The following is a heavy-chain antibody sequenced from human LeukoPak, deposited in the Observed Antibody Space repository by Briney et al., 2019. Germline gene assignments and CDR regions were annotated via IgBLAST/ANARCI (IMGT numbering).Heavy chain of an antibody. Sequence: PSETLSLTCTVSGYSISSGYYWGWIRQPPGKGLEWIGDIYHSGSTYYNPSLKSRFSISVDTSKNQFSLKVSSVTAADTAVYYCAREMNMVRGVISLGMDVWGQGTTVTVSS. CDR3: AREMNMVRGVISLGMDV. D-gene: IGHD3-10*01. J-gene: IGHJ6*02. CDR2: IYHSGST. CDR1: GYSISSGYY. V-gene: IGHV4-38-2*02.